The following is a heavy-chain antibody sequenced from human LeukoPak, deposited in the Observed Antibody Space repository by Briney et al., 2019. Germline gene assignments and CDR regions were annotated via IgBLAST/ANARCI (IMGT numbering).Heavy chain of an antibody. CDR2: IYHSGST. Sequence: KPSETLSLTCAVSGGSISSSNWWSWVRQPPGKGLEWIGEIYHSGSTNYNPSLKSRVAISVDKFKNQFSLKLSSVTAADTAVYYCARGEVTYYYYYYMDVWGKGTTVTVSS. CDR3: ARGEVTYYYYYYMDV. CDR1: GGSISSSNW. D-gene: IGHD4-11*01. J-gene: IGHJ6*03. V-gene: IGHV4-4*02.